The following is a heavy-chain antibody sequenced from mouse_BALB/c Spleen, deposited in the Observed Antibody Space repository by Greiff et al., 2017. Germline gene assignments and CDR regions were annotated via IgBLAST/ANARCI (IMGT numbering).Heavy chain of an antibody. V-gene: IGHV5-17*02. J-gene: IGHJ4*01. CDR2: ISSGSSTI. CDR1: GFTFSSFG. CDR3: ARSSYVYAMDY. D-gene: IGHD2-12*01. Sequence: EVNVVESGGGLVQPGGSRKLSCAASGFTFSSFGMHWVRQAPEKGLEWVAYISSGSSTIYYADTVKGRFTISRDNPKNTLFLQMTSLRSEDTAMYYCARSSYVYAMDYWGQGTSVTVSS.